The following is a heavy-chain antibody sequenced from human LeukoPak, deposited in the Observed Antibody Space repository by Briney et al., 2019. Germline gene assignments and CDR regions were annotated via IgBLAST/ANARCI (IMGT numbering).Heavy chain of an antibody. CDR2: ISSSSSTI. J-gene: IGHJ6*03. V-gene: IGHV3-48*04. CDR3: ARGTVTPYYYYKNV. CDR1: GFTFSSYS. Sequence: GGSLRLSCAASGFTFSSYSMNWVRQAPGKGLEWVSYISSSSSTIYYADSVKGRFTISRDNAENSLYLQMNSLRAEDTAVYYCARGTVTPYYYYKNVWGKGTTVTVSS. D-gene: IGHD4-17*01.